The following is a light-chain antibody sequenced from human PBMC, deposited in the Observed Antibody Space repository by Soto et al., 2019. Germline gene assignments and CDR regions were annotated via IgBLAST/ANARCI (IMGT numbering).Light chain of an antibody. V-gene: IGKV3-20*01. CDR2: GAS. CDR1: QSISSSY. CDR3: QQYGDSPLYT. J-gene: IGKJ2*01. Sequence: EIVLTQSPGTLSLSPGERATLSCRASQSISSSYLAWYQHKPGQAPRLLIYGASSRATGIPDRFSGSGSGTDFPLTISRLESEDFAVYYCQQYGDSPLYTFGQGTKLEIK.